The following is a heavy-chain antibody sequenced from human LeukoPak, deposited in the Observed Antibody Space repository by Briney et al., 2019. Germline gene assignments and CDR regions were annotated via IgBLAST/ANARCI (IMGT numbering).Heavy chain of an antibody. CDR3: ARVGGDCSSTSCPFDP. CDR1: GGTFSSYA. Sequence: GASVKVSYKASGGTFSSYAISWVRQAPGQGLEWMGRIIPILGIANHAQKFQGRVTITADKSTSTAYMELSSPRSEHTAVYYCARVGGDCSSTSCPFDPWGQGTLVTVSS. V-gene: IGHV1-69*04. J-gene: IGHJ5*02. D-gene: IGHD2-2*01. CDR2: IIPILGIA.